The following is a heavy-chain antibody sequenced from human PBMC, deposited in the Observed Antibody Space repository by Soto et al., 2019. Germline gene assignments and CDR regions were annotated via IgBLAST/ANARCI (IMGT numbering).Heavy chain of an antibody. D-gene: IGHD6-6*01. V-gene: IGHV3-48*02. J-gene: IGHJ4*02. Sequence: EVQLVESGGGLVQPGGSLRLSCAASGFTFSNYGMNWVRQAPGKGLAWVSYISSGRPTIQYADSVKGRFTISRDNAKNSLHLQMNSLRDEDTAVYYCARGGAARPDYWGQGTLVTVSS. CDR3: ARGGAARPDY. CDR2: ISSGRPTI. CDR1: GFTFSNYG.